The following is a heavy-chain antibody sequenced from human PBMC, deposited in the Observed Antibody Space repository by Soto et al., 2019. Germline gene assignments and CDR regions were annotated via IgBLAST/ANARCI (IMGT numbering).Heavy chain of an antibody. CDR3: ARAYPYRTKDY. D-gene: IGHD2-2*02. J-gene: IGHJ4*02. CDR1: GFSFSAYG. Sequence: QVQLVESGGGVVQPGRSLRLSCAASGFSFSAYGMHWVRQAPGRGLEWVAVIWSDGSKKYYKDSVKGRFTISRDNSKDTVSLQMDNLRVEDTATYYCARAYPYRTKDYWGQGTLVIVSS. CDR2: IWSDGSKK. V-gene: IGHV3-33*01.